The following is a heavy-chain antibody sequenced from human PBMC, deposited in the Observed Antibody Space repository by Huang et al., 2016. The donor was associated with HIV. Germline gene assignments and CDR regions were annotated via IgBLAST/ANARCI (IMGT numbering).Heavy chain of an antibody. V-gene: IGHV4-34*02. CDR3: ARDATKNPRGGFDP. CDR1: GGSLSGYY. CDR2: INHLGRY. D-gene: IGHD3-10*01. J-gene: IGHJ5*02. Sequence: QVHLQQWGAGLLKSAETLSLTCAVYGGSLSGYYWSWLRQTPGKGLAWIGEINHLGRYKYNPSLRSRVSISMDGAKKQLSLKLRTISDADTAVYFCARDATKNPRGGFDPWGQGTLVTVSS.